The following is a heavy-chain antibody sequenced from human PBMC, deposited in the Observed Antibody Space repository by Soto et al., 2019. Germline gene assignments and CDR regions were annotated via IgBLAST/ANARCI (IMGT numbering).Heavy chain of an antibody. Sequence: QVQLQQWGAGLLKPSETLSLTCAVYGGSSSGYYWSWIRQPPGKGLEWIGEINHSGSTNYNPSLKSRVTISVDTSKNQFSPKLSSVTAADTAVYYCASRGDYVWGSYRYTDGGGYDYWGQGTLVTVSS. V-gene: IGHV4-34*01. CDR2: INHSGST. CDR1: GGSSSGYY. CDR3: ASRGDYVWGSYRYTDGGGYDY. J-gene: IGHJ4*02. D-gene: IGHD3-16*02.